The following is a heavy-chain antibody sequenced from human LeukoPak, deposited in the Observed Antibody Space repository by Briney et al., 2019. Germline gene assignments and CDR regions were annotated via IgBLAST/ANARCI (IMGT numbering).Heavy chain of an antibody. CDR3: ARAKKARDGYNGGYDY. D-gene: IGHD5-24*01. V-gene: IGHV1-69*01. CDR2: IIPIFGTA. J-gene: IGHJ4*02. Sequence: PPASVKVSCKASGGTFSSYAISWVRQAPGQGLEWMGGIIPIFGTANYAQKFQGRVTITADESTSTAYMELSSLRSEDTAVYYCARAKKARDGYNGGYDYWGQGTLVTVSS. CDR1: GGTFSSYA.